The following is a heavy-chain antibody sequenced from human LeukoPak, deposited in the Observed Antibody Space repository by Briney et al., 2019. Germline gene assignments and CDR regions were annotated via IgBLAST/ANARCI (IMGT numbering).Heavy chain of an antibody. Sequence: SVKVSCKASGGTFSSYAISWVRPAPGQGLEWMGRIIPIFGTANYAQKFQGRVTITADKSTSTAYMELSSLRSEDTAVYYCASSTPGIAVAGTRFEYWGQGTLVTVSS. CDR2: IIPIFGTA. D-gene: IGHD6-19*01. J-gene: IGHJ4*02. CDR3: ASSTPGIAVAGTRFEY. CDR1: GGTFSSYA. V-gene: IGHV1-69*06.